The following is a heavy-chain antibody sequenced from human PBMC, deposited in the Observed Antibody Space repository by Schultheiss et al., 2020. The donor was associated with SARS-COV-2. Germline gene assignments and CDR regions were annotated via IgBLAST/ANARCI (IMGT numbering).Heavy chain of an antibody. CDR3: ARDTGGYSYGTYYFDY. CDR1: GFTFSSYA. J-gene: IGHJ4*02. V-gene: IGHV3-30-3*01. CDR2: ISYDGHNA. D-gene: IGHD5-18*01. Sequence: GGSLRLSCAASGFTFSSYAMHWVRQAPGKGLEWVAVISYDGHNAYYADSVKGRFTVSKDNSKNTLYLQMNSLRAEDTAVYHCARDTGGYSYGTYYFDYWGQGTLVTVSS.